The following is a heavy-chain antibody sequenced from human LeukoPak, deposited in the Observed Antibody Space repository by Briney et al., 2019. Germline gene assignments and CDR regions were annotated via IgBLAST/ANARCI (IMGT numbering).Heavy chain of an antibody. CDR3: ARPYTILGVVMSFDY. D-gene: IGHD3-3*01. CDR2: IYPGDSDT. CDR1: GYSFTSYW. J-gene: IGHJ4*02. Sequence: GESLKISCKGSGYSFTSYWIGWVRQMPGKGLEWMGIIYPGDSDTRYSPSFQGQVTISADKSISTAYLQWSSLKASDTAMYYCARPYTILGVVMSFDYWGQGTLVTVSS. V-gene: IGHV5-51*01.